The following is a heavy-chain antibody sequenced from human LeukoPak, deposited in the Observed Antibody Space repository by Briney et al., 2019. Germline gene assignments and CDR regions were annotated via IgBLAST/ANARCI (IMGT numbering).Heavy chain of an antibody. CDR1: GYDSGVSFTSHS. V-gene: IGHV5-51*01. J-gene: IGHJ3*02. D-gene: IGHD3-22*01. Sequence: GESLKISCQGSGYDSGVSFTSHSIAWVRQMPGKGLEWMGIIYPDDSDTRYSPSFQGQVTISADKAISTAYLQWSSLKASDTAMYYCARGPLLTKYYDSSGYDRGDAFDIWGQGTMVTVSS. CDR3: ARGPLLTKYYDSSGYDRGDAFDI. CDR2: IYPDDSDT.